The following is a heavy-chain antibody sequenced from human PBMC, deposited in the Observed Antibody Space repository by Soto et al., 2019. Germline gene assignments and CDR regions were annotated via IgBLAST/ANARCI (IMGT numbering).Heavy chain of an antibody. J-gene: IGHJ6*02. CDR2: INHSGST. CDR1: AGAFGGYH. D-gene: IGHD3-10*01. Sequence: SGTLYLNCAVHAGAFGGYHWGCIPKPPGKGMEWIGEINHSGSTNYTPSLKSRVTISVDTSKNQFSLKLSSVTAADTAVYYCARLSFGGSGSYRRVYYYYYGMDVWGQGTTVT. CDR3: ARLSFGGSGSYRRVYYYYYGMDV. V-gene: IGHV4-34*01.